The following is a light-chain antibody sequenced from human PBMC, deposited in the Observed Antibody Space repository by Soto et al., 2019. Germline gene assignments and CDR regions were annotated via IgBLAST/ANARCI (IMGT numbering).Light chain of an antibody. Sequence: QSALTQPPSASGSPGQSVTISCTGTSSDVGFYNYASWYQQHPGKAPKLIIFEVSKRPSGVPDRFSGSKSGNTASLTVSGLQAEDEADYYCSSYAGSNKLVFGGGTKLTVL. CDR1: SSDVGFYNY. J-gene: IGLJ2*01. CDR2: EVS. CDR3: SSYAGSNKLV. V-gene: IGLV2-8*01.